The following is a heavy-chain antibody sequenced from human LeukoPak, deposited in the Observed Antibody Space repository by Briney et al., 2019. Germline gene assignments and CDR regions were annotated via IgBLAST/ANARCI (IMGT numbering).Heavy chain of an antibody. CDR3: ARDTYYYDSSGYYYGYYYYGMDV. Sequence: SVKVSCKASGGTFSSYAISWVRQAPGQGLEWMGGIIPIFGTANYAQKFQGRVTITADESTSTAYMELSSLRSEDTAVYYCARDTYYYDSSGYYYGYYYYGMDVWGQGTTVTVSS. CDR2: IIPIFGTA. CDR1: GGTFSSYA. V-gene: IGHV1-69*13. J-gene: IGHJ6*02. D-gene: IGHD3-22*01.